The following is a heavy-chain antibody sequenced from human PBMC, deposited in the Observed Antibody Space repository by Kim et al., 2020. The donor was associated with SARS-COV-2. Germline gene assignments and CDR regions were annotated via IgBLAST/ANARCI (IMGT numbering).Heavy chain of an antibody. CDR1: GFDFSDYY. J-gene: IGHJ4*02. CDR3: ARGIGTGITY. Sequence: GGSLRLSCVASGFDFSDYYMSWVRQPPGRRPEWVAFIAASSSNTDFADSVKGRFNVSRDNAKKSLYLQMNSLRAEDTAVYYCARGIGTGITYWGQGILVTVSS. D-gene: IGHD1-1*01. V-gene: IGHV3-11*05. CDR2: IAASSSNT.